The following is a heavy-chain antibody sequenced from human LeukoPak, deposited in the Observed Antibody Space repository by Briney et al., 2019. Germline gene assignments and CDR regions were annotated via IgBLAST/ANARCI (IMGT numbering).Heavy chain of an antibody. Sequence: PGRSLRLSCAASGFTFSSYGMHWVRQAPGKGLEWVAVISYDGSNKYYADSVKGRFTISRDNSKNTLYLQMNSLRAEDTAVYYCAKEGNSGSYLPYYFDYWGQGTLVTVSS. V-gene: IGHV3-30*18. CDR1: GFTFSSYG. CDR3: AKEGNSGSYLPYYFDY. J-gene: IGHJ4*02. CDR2: ISYDGSNK. D-gene: IGHD1-26*01.